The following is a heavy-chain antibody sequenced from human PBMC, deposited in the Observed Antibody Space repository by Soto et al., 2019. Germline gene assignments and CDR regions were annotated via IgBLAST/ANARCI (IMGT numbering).Heavy chain of an antibody. CDR3: AKSPTGGYYDSSGYWDAFDI. V-gene: IGHV3-30*18. J-gene: IGHJ3*02. Sequence: PGGSLRLSCAVSGFTFSSYGMHWVRQAPGKGLEWVAVISYEGSNKYYADSVKGRFTISRHNSKNTLYLQMNSLRAEDTAVYYCAKSPTGGYYDSSGYWDAFDIWGQGTMVTVSS. CDR1: GFTFSSYG. D-gene: IGHD3-22*01. CDR2: ISYEGSNK.